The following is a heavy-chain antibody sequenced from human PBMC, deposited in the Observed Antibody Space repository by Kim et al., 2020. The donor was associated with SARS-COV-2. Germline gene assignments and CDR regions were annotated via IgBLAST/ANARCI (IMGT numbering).Heavy chain of an antibody. CDR2: INHSGST. CDR1: GGSFSGYY. CDR3: ARGSAGITMIVVVRAYYYYCMDV. D-gene: IGHD3-22*01. J-gene: IGHJ6*02. Sequence: SETLSLTCAVYGGSFSGYYWSWIRQPPGKGLEWIGEINHSGSTNYNPSLKSRITISVDTSQNQFSLKLSSVTAADTAVYYCARGSAGITMIVVVRAYYYYCMDVWGQGTTVTVSS. V-gene: IGHV4-34*01.